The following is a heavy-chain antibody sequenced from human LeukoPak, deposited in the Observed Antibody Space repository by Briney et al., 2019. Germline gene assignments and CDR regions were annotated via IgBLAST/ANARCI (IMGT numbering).Heavy chain of an antibody. CDR3: ARDWEAAAGRDAFDI. Sequence: PGGSLRLSCAASGFTFSGYSMDWVRQAPGKGLEWVSYISSIGSTIYYADSVKGRFTISRDNAKNSLYLQMNSLRAEDTAVYYCARDWEAAAGRDAFDIWGQGTMVTVSS. J-gene: IGHJ3*02. CDR2: ISSIGSTI. D-gene: IGHD6-13*01. CDR1: GFTFSGYS. V-gene: IGHV3-48*04.